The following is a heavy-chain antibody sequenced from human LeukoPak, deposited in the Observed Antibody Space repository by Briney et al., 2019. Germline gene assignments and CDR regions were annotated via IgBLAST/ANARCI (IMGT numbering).Heavy chain of an antibody. D-gene: IGHD4-23*01. Sequence: ASVKVSCKASGYTFTSHYMHWVRQAPGQGLECMGLINPTGSSTGYAQKFQGRVTMTRDMSTSTDYMELSSLRSDDTAIYYCARDNSVEDNAWWFDPWGQGTLVTVSS. J-gene: IGHJ5*02. V-gene: IGHV1-46*01. CDR1: GYTFTSHY. CDR2: INPTGSST. CDR3: ARDNSVEDNAWWFDP.